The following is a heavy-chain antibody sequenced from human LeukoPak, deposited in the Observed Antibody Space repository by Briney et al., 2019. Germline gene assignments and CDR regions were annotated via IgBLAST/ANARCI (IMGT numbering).Heavy chain of an antibody. V-gene: IGHV4-4*07. CDR1: GGSISNYY. Sequence: SETLSLTCTVSGGSISNYYFFWIRQPAGKGMEWIGRIYTTGSTNHNPSLKSRVTMSVDTSKNQFSLKLNSVTAADTAVYYCARDNDRSTWVTGHFQHWGPGTLVTVSS. J-gene: IGHJ1*01. CDR2: IYTTGST. D-gene: IGHD2/OR15-2a*01. CDR3: ARDNDRSTWVTGHFQH.